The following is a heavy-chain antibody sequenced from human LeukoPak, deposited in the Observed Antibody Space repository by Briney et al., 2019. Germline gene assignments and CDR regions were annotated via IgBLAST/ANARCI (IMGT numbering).Heavy chain of an antibody. CDR3: AKDMASGAAGSSIFDF. V-gene: IGHV3-43*02. J-gene: IGHJ3*01. Sequence: GGSLRLSCAASGFTFDDYAMHWVRQAPGKGLEWVSLLSRDGGSTSYADSVKGRFTISRDNSKNSLYLQMNSLRTEDTALYSCAKDMASGAAGSSIFDFWGQGTMVTVSS. CDR1: GFTFDDYA. D-gene: IGHD1-26*01. CDR2: LSRDGGST.